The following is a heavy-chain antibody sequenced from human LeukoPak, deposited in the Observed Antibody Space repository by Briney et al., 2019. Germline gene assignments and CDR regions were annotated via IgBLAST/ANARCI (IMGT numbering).Heavy chain of an antibody. J-gene: IGHJ4*02. Sequence: ASVKVSCKASGYTFTSYGISWVRQAHGQGLEWMGWISAYNGNTSYAQKLQGRVTMTTDTSTSTAYMELRSLRSDDTAVYYCARDDPETALGYFDYWGQGTLVTVSS. CDR3: ARDDPETALGYFDY. V-gene: IGHV1-18*01. D-gene: IGHD1-14*01. CDR1: GYTFTSYG. CDR2: ISAYNGNT.